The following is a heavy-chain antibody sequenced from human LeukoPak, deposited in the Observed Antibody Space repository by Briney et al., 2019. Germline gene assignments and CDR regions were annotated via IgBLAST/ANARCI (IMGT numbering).Heavy chain of an antibody. D-gene: IGHD3-22*01. J-gene: IGHJ6*02. CDR2: INPNSGGT. V-gene: IGHV1-2*02. Sequence: GASVKVSCKASGYTFTGYYMHWVRQAPGQGLEWTGWINPNSGGTNYAQKLQGRVTMTRDTSISTAYMELSRLRSEDTAVYYCARGQMYYYDSSGSYGMDVWGQGTTVTVSS. CDR3: ARGQMYYYDSSGSYGMDV. CDR1: GYTFTGYY.